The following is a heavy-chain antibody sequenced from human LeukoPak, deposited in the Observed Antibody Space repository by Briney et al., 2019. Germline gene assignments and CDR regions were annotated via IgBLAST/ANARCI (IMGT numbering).Heavy chain of an antibody. CDR3: AGERGEEYSSGWYKTNYFYN. Sequence: PSETLSLTCTVSGGSISSSGYYWAWIRQPPGKGLEWIASGDYSGGTYYNPSLESRVAISADMSKNQISLKLTSVTGADTAVYYCAGERGEEYSSGWYKTNYFYNWGQGIRVTVSS. V-gene: IGHV4-39*07. D-gene: IGHD6-19*01. CDR1: GGSISSSGYY. CDR2: GDYSGGT. J-gene: IGHJ4*02.